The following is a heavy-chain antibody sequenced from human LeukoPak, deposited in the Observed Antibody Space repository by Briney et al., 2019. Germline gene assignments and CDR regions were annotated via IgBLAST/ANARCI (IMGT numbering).Heavy chain of an antibody. Sequence: PGGTLSLSCALSVFTFSTYGMHGVREAPGQGREWVGFIRSKADGGTTEYAASVKGRFTISRDDSQNTVYLQMSSVITDDTGVYYCTTARNCDMLTGVYQPIAAFDVWGQGTLVTVSS. V-gene: IGHV3-49*04. D-gene: IGHD3-9*01. CDR3: TTARNCDMLTGVYQPIAAFDV. CDR1: VFTFSTYG. J-gene: IGHJ3*01. CDR2: IRSKADGGTT.